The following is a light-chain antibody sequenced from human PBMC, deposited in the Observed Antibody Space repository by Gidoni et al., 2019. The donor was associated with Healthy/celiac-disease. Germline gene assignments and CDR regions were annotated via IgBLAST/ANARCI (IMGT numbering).Light chain of an antibody. Sequence: DLQLTQSPSSLSASVGDRVTITCRASQSISSYLNWYQQKPGKAPKLLIYAASSLQSGVPARFSGSGSGTEFTLTISSLQPEDFATYYCQQSYSTPLTFGGXTKVEIK. CDR3: QQSYSTPLT. J-gene: IGKJ4*01. CDR1: QSISSY. CDR2: AAS. V-gene: IGKV1-39*01.